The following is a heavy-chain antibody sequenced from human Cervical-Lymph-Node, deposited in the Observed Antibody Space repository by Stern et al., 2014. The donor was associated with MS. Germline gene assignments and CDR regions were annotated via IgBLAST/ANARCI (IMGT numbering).Heavy chain of an antibody. V-gene: IGHV7-4-1*02. D-gene: IGHD6-19*01. J-gene: IGHJ5*02. Sequence: VQLVESGPELKKPGASVKVSCKASGYTFTSYAMYWVRQAPGPGLERMGWINTNPGNPTYDQGFTGRFVFSLDTSGSTAYLQISGLKAEDTAVYYCARWDGSGWYESRFDPWGQGTLVTVSS. CDR2: INTNPGNP. CDR3: ARWDGSGWYESRFDP. CDR1: GYTFTSYA.